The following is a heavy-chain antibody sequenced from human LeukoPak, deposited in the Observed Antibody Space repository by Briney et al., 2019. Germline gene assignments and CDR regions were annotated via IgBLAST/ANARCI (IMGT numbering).Heavy chain of an antibody. J-gene: IGHJ4*02. D-gene: IGHD6-13*01. V-gene: IGHV3-53*01. CDR1: GFTFSSYS. CDR3: AARSRGYSSSWY. CDR2: IYSGGST. Sequence: GGSLRLSCAASGFTFSSYSMNWVRQAPGKGLEWVSVIYSGGSTYYADSVKGRFTISRDNSKNTLYLQMNSLRAEDTAVYYCAARSRGYSSSWYWGQGTLVTVS.